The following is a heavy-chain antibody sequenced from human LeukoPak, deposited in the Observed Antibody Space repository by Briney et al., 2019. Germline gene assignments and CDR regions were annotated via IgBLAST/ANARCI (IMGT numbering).Heavy chain of an antibody. D-gene: IGHD2-2*01. CDR2: INPNSGGT. J-gene: IGHJ3*02. Sequence: ASVKVSCKASGYTFTGYYMHWVRQPPGQGLEWMGWINPNSGGTNYAQKLQGRVTMTTDTATSTAYMELRSLRSDDTAVYYCARLVPAVLDAFGIWGQGTLVTVTS. CDR3: ARLVPAVLDAFGI. V-gene: IGHV1-2*02. CDR1: GYTFTGYY.